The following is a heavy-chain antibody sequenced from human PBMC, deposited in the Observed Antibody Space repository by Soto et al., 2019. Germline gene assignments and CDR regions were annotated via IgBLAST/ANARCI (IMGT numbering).Heavy chain of an antibody. CDR2: IMPVFGTS. V-gene: IGHV1-69*06. J-gene: IGHJ3*02. CDR3: ASTRSSGYYPNDAADI. D-gene: IGHD3-22*01. CDR1: GGTFSNYA. Sequence: QVQLVQSGAEVKKPGSSVKVSCKASGGTFSNYAITWVRQAPGQGPEWMGGIMPVFGTSNYAQKFQGRVTITADKATNTDYMELSSLRSEDTAVFFCASTRSSGYYPNDAADIWGQGTMVIVSS.